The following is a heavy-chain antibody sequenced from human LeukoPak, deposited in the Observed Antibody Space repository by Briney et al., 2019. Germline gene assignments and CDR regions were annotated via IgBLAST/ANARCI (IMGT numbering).Heavy chain of an antibody. J-gene: IGHJ6*02. CDR3: ARDPKGGFSYGWGAFDI. CDR2: ISYDGNNK. D-gene: IGHD5-18*01. Sequence: GGSLRLSCAASGFMFSNCAMHWVRQAPGKGLEWVAVISYDGNNKYYADSVKGRFIISRDNSKNTLYLQMNSLRPEDTTVYYCARDPKGGFSYGWGAFDIWGQGTTVTVSS. V-gene: IGHV3-30-3*01. CDR1: GFMFSNCA.